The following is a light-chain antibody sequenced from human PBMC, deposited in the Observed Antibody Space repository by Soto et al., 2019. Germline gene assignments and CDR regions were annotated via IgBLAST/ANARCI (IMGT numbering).Light chain of an antibody. J-gene: IGKJ1*01. CDR1: QSIGSW. V-gene: IGKV1-5*03. CDR2: KAS. Sequence: DIQMTQSPSTLSASVGDRVTITCRAGQSIGSWLAWYQQKPGKAPKLLIYKASSLESGVPSRFSGSGSGTEFTLTISSLQPADFATYYCQQYNGYSGTFGQGTKVEIK. CDR3: QQYNGYSGT.